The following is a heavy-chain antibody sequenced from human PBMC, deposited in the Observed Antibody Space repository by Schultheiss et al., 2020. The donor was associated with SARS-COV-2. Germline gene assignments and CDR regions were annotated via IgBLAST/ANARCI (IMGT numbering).Heavy chain of an antibody. CDR3: ARGRVRGVIFNWFDP. D-gene: IGHD3-10*01. Sequence: SETLSLTCAVYGGSFSGYYWSWIRQPPGKGLEWIGEINHSGSTYYNPSLKSRVTISVDTSKNQFSLKLSSVTAADTAVYYCARGRVRGVIFNWFDPWGQGTLVTVSS. J-gene: IGHJ5*02. CDR1: GGSFSGYY. V-gene: IGHV4-34*09. CDR2: INHSGST.